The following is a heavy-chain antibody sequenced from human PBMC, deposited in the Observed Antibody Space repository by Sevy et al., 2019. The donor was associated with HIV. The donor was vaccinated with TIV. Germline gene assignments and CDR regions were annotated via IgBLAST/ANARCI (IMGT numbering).Heavy chain of an antibody. CDR1: GFTFSSYW. J-gene: IGHJ3*02. CDR3: ARRRGYNWNDGVVYAFDI. V-gene: IGHV3-7*01. D-gene: IGHD1-1*01. Sequence: GGYLRLSCAASGFTFSSYWMSWVRQAPGKGLEWVANIKQDGSEKYYVDSVKGRFTISRDNAKNSLYLQMNSLRAEDTAVYYCARRRGYNWNDGVVYAFDIWGQGTMVTVSS. CDR2: IKQDGSEK.